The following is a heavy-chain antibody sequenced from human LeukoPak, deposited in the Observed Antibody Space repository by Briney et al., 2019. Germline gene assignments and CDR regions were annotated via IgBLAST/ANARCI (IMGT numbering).Heavy chain of an antibody. CDR1: GFTFSSYN. V-gene: IGHV3-21*01. J-gene: IGHJ4*02. CDR3: ARAREGDY. CDR2: ISSSSSNI. Sequence: PGGSLRLSCAAPGFTFSSYNMNWVRQAPGKGLEWVSFISSSSSNIYYADSVKGRFTISRDNAKNSLYLQMNSLRAEDTAVYFCARAREGDYWGQGTLVTVSS.